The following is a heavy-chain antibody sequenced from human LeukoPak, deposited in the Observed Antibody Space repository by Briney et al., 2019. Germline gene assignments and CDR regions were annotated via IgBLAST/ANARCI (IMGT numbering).Heavy chain of an antibody. J-gene: IGHJ4*02. CDR2: ISSSSSTI. CDR3: AREYYDSSGYCFDY. V-gene: IGHV3-48*02. Sequence: HAGGSLRPSCAASGFTFSSYSMNWVRQAPGKGLEWVSYISSSSSTIYYADSVKGRFTISRDNAKNSLYLQMNSLRDEDTAVYYCAREYYDSSGYCFDYWGQGTLVTVSS. D-gene: IGHD3-22*01. CDR1: GFTFSSYS.